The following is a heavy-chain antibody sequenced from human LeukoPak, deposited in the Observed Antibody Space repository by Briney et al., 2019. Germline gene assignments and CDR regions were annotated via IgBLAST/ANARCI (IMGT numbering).Heavy chain of an antibody. CDR2: ISGSGSIT. CDR3: AKDLYGNYDNDY. V-gene: IGHV3-23*01. CDR1: GFTFSSYA. Sequence: GGSLRLSCAASGFTFSSYAMSWVRQAPGKGLEWVSGISGSGSITYYADSVKGRFTISRDNSKNTLYLQMNSLRAEDTAVYYCAKDLYGNYDNDYWGQGTLVTVSS. J-gene: IGHJ4*02. D-gene: IGHD4-11*01.